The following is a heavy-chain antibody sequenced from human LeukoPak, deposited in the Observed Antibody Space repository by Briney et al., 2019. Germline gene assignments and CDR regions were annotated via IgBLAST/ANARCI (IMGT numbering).Heavy chain of an antibody. D-gene: IGHD3-10*01. CDR2: INWNGGST. CDR3: ARDRGTYYGSGSYSPLDY. J-gene: IGHJ4*02. CDR1: GFTFGDYA. Sequence: GGSLRLSCTVSGFTFGDYAMGWFRQAPGKGLEWVSGINWNGGSTGYADSVKGRFTISRDNAKNSLYLQMNSLRAEDTALYHCARDRGTYYGSGSYSPLDYWGQGTLVTVSS. V-gene: IGHV3-20*01.